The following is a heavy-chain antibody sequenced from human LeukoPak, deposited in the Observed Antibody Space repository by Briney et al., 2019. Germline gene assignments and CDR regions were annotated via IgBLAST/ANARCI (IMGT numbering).Heavy chain of an antibody. V-gene: IGHV4-30-2*01. J-gene: IGHJ4*02. CDR1: GGSISSGGYS. D-gene: IGHD2-21*02. CDR3: ARVNGCGGDCYVFDY. Sequence: PSETLSLTCAVSGGSISSGGYSWSWIRQPPGKGLEWIGYIYHSGSTYYNSSLKSRVTISVDRSKNQFSLKLSSVTAADTAVYYCARVNGCGGDCYVFDYWGQGTLVTVSS. CDR2: IYHSGST.